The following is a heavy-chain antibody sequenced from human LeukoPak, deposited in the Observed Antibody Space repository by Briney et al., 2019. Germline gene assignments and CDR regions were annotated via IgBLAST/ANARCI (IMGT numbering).Heavy chain of an antibody. Sequence: SETLSLTCAVYGGSFSGYYWSWIRQAPGKGLEWIGEINHSGSTNYNPSLKSRVTISVDTSKNQFSLKLSSVTAADTAVYYCARVRGMIVVARRLYFDYWGQGTLVTVSS. V-gene: IGHV4-34*01. CDR2: INHSGST. D-gene: IGHD3-22*01. CDR1: GGSFSGYY. J-gene: IGHJ4*02. CDR3: ARVRGMIVVARRLYFDY.